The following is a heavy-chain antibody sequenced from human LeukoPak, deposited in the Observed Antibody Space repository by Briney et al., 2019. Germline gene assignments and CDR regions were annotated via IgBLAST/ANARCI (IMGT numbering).Heavy chain of an antibody. CDR3: AKEGRSLQTY. CDR2: IKEDGTET. V-gene: IGHV3-7*03. CDR1: GFIFSSNW. D-gene: IGHD5-24*01. Sequence: GGSLRLSCAASGFIFSSNWMNWVRLAPGKGLEWVANIKEDGTETYYVDSVKGRFTTSRDNAKNSLYLQMNSLRVEDTAVYYCAKEGRSLQTYWGQGTLVTVSS. J-gene: IGHJ4*02.